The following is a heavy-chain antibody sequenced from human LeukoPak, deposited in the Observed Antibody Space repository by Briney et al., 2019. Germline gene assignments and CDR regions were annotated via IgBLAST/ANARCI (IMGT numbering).Heavy chain of an antibody. Sequence: GGSLRLSCAASGFTFSSYAMSWVRQAPGKGLEWVSVISDSGGSTYYADSVKGRFTISRDNSKNTLYLQMNSLRAEDTAVYYCAKDFSYSSGWYGGLDYWGQGTLVTVSS. D-gene: IGHD6-19*01. CDR3: AKDFSYSSGWYGGLDY. CDR1: GFTFSSYA. V-gene: IGHV3-23*01. CDR2: ISDSGGST. J-gene: IGHJ4*02.